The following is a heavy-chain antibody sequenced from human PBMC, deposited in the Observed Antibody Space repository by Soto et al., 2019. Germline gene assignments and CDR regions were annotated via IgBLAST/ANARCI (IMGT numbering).Heavy chain of an antibody. Sequence: QVQLVQSGAEVKKPGSSVKVSCKASGGTFSSYTISWVRQAPGQGLEWMGRIIPILGIANYAQKFQGRVTITADKSTSTAYMELSSLRSEDTAVYYCATDRSTSSGWYVGTFDYWGQGTLVTVSS. CDR1: GGTFSSYT. V-gene: IGHV1-69*08. CDR3: ATDRSTSSGWYVGTFDY. D-gene: IGHD6-19*01. CDR2: IIPILGIA. J-gene: IGHJ4*02.